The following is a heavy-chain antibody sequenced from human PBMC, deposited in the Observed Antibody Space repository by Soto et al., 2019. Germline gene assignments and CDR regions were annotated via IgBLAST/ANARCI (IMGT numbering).Heavy chain of an antibody. CDR3: ARASLHYDILTGYYRGNWFDP. J-gene: IGHJ5*02. Sequence: PSETLSLTCTVSGGSISSYYWSWIRQPPGKGLEWIGYIYYSGSTNSHTSLKSRVTISVDTSRNQFALKLSSVTAADTAVYYCARASLHYDILTGYYRGNWFDPWGQGTLVTVSS. CDR1: GGSISSYY. D-gene: IGHD3-9*01. CDR2: IYYSGST. V-gene: IGHV4-59*01.